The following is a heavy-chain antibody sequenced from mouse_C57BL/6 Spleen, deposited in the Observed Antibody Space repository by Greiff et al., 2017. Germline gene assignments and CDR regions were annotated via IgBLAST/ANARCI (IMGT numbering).Heavy chain of an antibody. J-gene: IGHJ4*01. CDR3: ARVITTVVADYAMDY. D-gene: IGHD1-1*01. V-gene: IGHV1-64*01. CDR1: GYTFTSYW. Sequence: QVQLQQPGAELVKPGASVKLSCKASGYTFTSYWMHWVKQRPGQGLEWIGMIHPNSGSTNYNEKFKSKATLTVDKSSNTAYMQLSSLTSEDSAVYYCARVITTVVADYAMDYWGQGTSVTGSS. CDR2: IHPNSGST.